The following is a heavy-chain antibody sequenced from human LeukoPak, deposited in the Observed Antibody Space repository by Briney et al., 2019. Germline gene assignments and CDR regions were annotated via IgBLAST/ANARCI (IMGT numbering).Heavy chain of an antibody. CDR3: VRDAYYSGSYFDSNVY. CDR2: IYHSGST. J-gene: IGHJ4*02. Sequence: SETLSLTCAVSGGSINSGHWWNWVRQPPEKGLEWIGEIYHSGSTNYNPSLKSRVTISVDKSKNQFSLKLSSVTAADTAMYYCVRDAYYSGSYFDSNVYWGREPWSPSPQ. CDR1: GGSINSGHW. D-gene: IGHD1-26*01. V-gene: IGHV4-4*02.